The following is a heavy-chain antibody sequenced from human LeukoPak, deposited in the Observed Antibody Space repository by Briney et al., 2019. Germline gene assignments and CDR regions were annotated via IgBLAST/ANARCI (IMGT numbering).Heavy chain of an antibody. D-gene: IGHD3-10*01. J-gene: IGHJ5*02. CDR1: GGSFSSGSYY. CDR2: IYYSGST. V-gene: IGHV4-61*01. Sequence: SETLSLTCTVSGGSFSSGSYYWSWIRQPPGKGLEWIGYIYYSGSTNYNPSLKSRVTISVDTSKNQFSLKLSSVTAADTAVYYCARNYGSGSYENWFDPWGQGTLVTVSS. CDR3: ARNYGSGSYENWFDP.